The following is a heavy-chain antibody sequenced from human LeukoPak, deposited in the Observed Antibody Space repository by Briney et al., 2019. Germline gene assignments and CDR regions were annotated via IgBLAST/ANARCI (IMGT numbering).Heavy chain of an antibody. CDR2: IFYSGII. V-gene: IGHV4-39*01. D-gene: IGHD3-22*01. CDR3: ARLYGSGYHYYGMDA. Sequence: SETLSLTCTVSGGSISSSSYYWGWIRQPPGKGLEWIGRIFYSGIIYYNPSFKSRVTMSVDTSKNQFSLKLSSVTAADTAVYFCARLYGSGYHYYGMDAWGQGTTVTVSS. CDR1: GGSISSSSYY. J-gene: IGHJ6*02.